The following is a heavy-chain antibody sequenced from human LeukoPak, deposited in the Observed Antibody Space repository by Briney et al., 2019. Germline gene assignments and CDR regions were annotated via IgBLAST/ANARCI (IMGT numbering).Heavy chain of an antibody. J-gene: IGHJ4*02. CDR2: ISGSGGTT. CDR1: GFTFSSYA. V-gene: IGHV3-23*01. CDR3: AKTGSGSYYKRYYFDY. D-gene: IGHD3-10*01. Sequence: GGSLRLSCAASGFTFSSYAMSWVRQAPGKGLEWVSAISGSGGTTYYADSVKGRFTISRDNSKSTLYLQIDSLRAEDTAIYYCAKTGSGSYYKRYYFDYWGQGTLVTVSS.